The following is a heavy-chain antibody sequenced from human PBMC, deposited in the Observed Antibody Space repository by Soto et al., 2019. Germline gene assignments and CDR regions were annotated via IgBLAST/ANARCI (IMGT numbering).Heavy chain of an antibody. D-gene: IGHD4-17*01. CDR3: ARDGRYGDYKDYYYGMDV. Sequence: ASVKVYCKVSGYTLTELSMHWVRQATGKGLEWMGGFDPEDGETIYNPSLKSRVTISVDTSKNQFSLKLSSVTAADTAVYYCARDGRYGDYKDYYYGMDVWGQGTTVTVSS. CDR2: FDPEDGET. J-gene: IGHJ6*02. V-gene: IGHV1-24*01. CDR1: GYTLTELS.